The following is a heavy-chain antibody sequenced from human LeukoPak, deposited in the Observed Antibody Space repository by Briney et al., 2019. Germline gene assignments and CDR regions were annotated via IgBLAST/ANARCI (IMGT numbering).Heavy chain of an antibody. Sequence: GGSLRLSCAASGFTFSDHSMKWARQAPGKGLEWVSFLSSTSGAIYYADSVKGRFTISRDNAKNSLYLQMNSLRPEDTAVYYCERVPRGEWATPTTDYWGQGTLVTVSS. CDR3: ERVPRGEWATPTTDY. D-gene: IGHD3-10*01. CDR2: LSSTSGAI. CDR1: GFTFSDHS. J-gene: IGHJ4*02. V-gene: IGHV3-48*01.